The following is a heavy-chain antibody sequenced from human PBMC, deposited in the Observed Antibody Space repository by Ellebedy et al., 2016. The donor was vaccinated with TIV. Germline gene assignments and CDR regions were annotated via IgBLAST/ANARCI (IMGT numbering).Heavy chain of an antibody. CDR3: ATGTAGRWLQPGY. J-gene: IGHJ4*02. CDR2: ISGSGDGT. Sequence: GESLKISCAASGFTFSNYAMNWVRQAPGKGLEWVSAISGSGDGTYYADSVKGRFTISRDNSKNTLYLQMNSLRAEDTAVYYCATGTAGRWLQPGYWGQGTLVTVSS. V-gene: IGHV3-23*01. D-gene: IGHD5-24*01. CDR1: GFTFSNYA.